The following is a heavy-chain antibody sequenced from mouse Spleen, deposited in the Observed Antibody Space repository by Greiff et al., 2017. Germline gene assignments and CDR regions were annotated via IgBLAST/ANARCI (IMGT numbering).Heavy chain of an antibody. D-gene: IGHD4-1*02. CDR2: IHPNSGST. J-gene: IGHJ3*01. CDR1: GYTFTSYW. V-gene: IGHV1-64*01. Sequence: VQLVESGAELVKPGASVKLSCKASGYTFTSYWMHWVKQRPGQGLEWIGMIHPNSGSTNYNEKFKSKATLTVDKSSSTAYMQLSSLTSEDSAVYYCANNWDDGFAYWGQGTLVTVSA. CDR3: ANNWDDGFAY.